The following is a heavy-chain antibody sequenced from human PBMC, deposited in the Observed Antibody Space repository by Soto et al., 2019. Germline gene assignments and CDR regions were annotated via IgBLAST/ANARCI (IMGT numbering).Heavy chain of an antibody. D-gene: IGHD1-7*01. V-gene: IGHV3-23*01. CDR2: ISGSGGST. Sequence: GGSLRLSCAASGFTFSSYAMSWVRQAPGKGLEWVSAISGSGGSTYYADSGKGRFTISRDNSKNTLYLQMNSLRAEDTAVYYCAKTTKNWNYGGSLDYWGQGTLVTVSS. CDR1: GFTFSSYA. J-gene: IGHJ4*02. CDR3: AKTTKNWNYGGSLDY.